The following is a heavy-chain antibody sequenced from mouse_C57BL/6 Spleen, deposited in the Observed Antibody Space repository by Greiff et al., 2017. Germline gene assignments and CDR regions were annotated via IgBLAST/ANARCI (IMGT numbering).Heavy chain of an antibody. CDR3: ARKRLNYAMDY. D-gene: IGHD2-4*01. J-gene: IGHJ4*01. Sequence: VKLMESGPGLVAPSPSLSITCTVSGFSFTSYAISWVRQPPGKGLEWLGVIWTGGGTNYNSALKSRLSISKDNSKSQVYLKMNSLQTDDTAGYYCARKRLNYAMDYWGQGTSVTVSS. CDR1: GFSFTSYA. V-gene: IGHV2-9-1*01. CDR2: IWTGGGT.